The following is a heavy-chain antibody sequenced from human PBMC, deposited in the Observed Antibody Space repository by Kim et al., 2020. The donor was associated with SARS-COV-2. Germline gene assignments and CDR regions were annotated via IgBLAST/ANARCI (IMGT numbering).Heavy chain of an antibody. D-gene: IGHD2-8*01. CDR1: GYTFTSYA. V-gene: IGHV7-4-1*01. CDR2: INTNTGNP. CDR3: ARDFRMVWFDP. Sequence: ASVKVSCKASGYTFTSYAMNWVRQAPGQGLEWMGWINTNTGNPTYAQGFTGRYVFSLDTSVSTAYLQICSLKAEDTAVYYCARDFRMVWFDPWGQGTLVTVSS. J-gene: IGHJ5*02.